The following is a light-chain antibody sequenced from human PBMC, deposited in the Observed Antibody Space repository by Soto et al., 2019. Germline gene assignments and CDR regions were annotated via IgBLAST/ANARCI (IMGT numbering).Light chain of an antibody. CDR3: QQRSNWPRLT. CDR2: DAS. V-gene: IGKV3-11*01. CDR1: QSVSNY. Sequence: EIVLTQSPATLSLSPGERATLSCRASQSVSNYLAWYQQRPGQAPRLLIYDASNRATAIPARFSGSGSGTDFTLTISSLEPEDFAVYYCQQRSNWPRLTFGQGTKLDIK. J-gene: IGKJ2*01.